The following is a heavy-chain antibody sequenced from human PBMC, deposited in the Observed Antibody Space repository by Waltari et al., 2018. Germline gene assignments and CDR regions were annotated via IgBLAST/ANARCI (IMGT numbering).Heavy chain of an antibody. V-gene: IGHV4-4*01. D-gene: IGHD1-26*01. CDR2: IHGTGKT. J-gene: IGHJ4*02. CDR1: RDSVSNNYW. Sequence: QLQLQQSGPGLVQPSQSLFLSCAVSRDSVSNNYWGSWVRQPPGKGLEWIGQIHGTGKTNYNPSRESRVTVSMDTSNNQFSLRVTSPTAADTAVYCCARDRGRGLYLDSWGQGTLVTVS. CDR3: ARDRGRGLYLDS.